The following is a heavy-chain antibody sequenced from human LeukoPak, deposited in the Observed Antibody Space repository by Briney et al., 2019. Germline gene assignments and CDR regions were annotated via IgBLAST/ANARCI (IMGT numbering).Heavy chain of an antibody. V-gene: IGHV4-61*01. CDR3: ARSTGSTMFIDY. D-gene: IGHD3-10*02. Sequence: SETLSLTCTVSGASISSTSYYWSWIRQPPGKGLEWLGYIYYSGNTDYNPSLKSRVAISVDTSKNQFSLKLSSVTAADTAVYYCARSTGSTMFIDYWGQGTLVTVSS. CDR2: IYYSGNT. J-gene: IGHJ4*02. CDR1: GASISSTSYY.